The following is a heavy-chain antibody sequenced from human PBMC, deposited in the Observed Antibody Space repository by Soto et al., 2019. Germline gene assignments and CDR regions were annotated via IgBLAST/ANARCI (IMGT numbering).Heavy chain of an antibody. V-gene: IGHV2-5*02. CDR2: IYWDDDK. CDR1: GFSLSTSGVA. D-gene: IGHD2-21*01. J-gene: IGHJ5*02. CDR3: AYRSPSIRLDP. Sequence: QITLKESGPTLVKPTQTLTLTCTFSGFSLSTSGVAVGWIRQPPGKALEWLALIYWDDDKRYSPSLKSRLTITEDTSKNQVVLRMTNMDPVDTATYYCAYRSPSIRLDPWGQGTLVTVAS.